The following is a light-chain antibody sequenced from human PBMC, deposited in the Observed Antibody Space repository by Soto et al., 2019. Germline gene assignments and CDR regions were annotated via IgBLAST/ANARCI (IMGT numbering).Light chain of an antibody. CDR3: QQFNHYPET. V-gene: IGKV1D-13*01. J-gene: IGKJ5*01. CDR1: QGINSA. CDR2: DAS. Sequence: AIQLTQSPSSLSASVGDRVTITCRASQGINSALAWYQQKPGKAPKLLIYDASSLESGVPSRFSGSGSGTGFTLTFSSLQPEDFATYYCQQFNHYPETFGPGTRLEIK.